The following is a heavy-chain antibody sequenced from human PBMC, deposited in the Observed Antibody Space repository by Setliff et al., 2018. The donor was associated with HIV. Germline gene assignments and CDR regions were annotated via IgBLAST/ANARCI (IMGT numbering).Heavy chain of an antibody. CDR1: GGSFSGYY. J-gene: IGHJ5*02. Sequence: SETLSLTCAVYGGSFSGYYWSWIRQPPGRGLEWIGEINHSGNTNYNPSLKSRVTILVDTSKNQFSLKLSSVTAADTAVYYCARRWEDQKSSIAAAGGWFDPGGQGTLVTVSS. CDR3: ARRWEDQKSSIAAAGGWFDP. CDR2: INHSGNT. D-gene: IGHD6-13*01. V-gene: IGHV4-34*01.